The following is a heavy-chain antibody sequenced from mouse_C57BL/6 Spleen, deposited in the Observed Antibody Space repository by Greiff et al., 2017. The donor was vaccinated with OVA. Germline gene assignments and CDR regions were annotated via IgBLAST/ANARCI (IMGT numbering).Heavy chain of an antibody. V-gene: IGHV1-64*01. Sequence: QVQLQQPGAELVKPGASVKLSCKASGYTFTSYWMHWVKQRPGQGLEWIGMIPPNSGSTNYNEKFKSKATLTVDKSSSTAYMQLSSLTSEDSAVYYCARGASGYGYDGAMDYWGQGTSVTVSS. CDR2: IPPNSGST. CDR1: GYTFTSYW. CDR3: ARGASGYGYDGAMDY. D-gene: IGHD2-2*01. J-gene: IGHJ4*01.